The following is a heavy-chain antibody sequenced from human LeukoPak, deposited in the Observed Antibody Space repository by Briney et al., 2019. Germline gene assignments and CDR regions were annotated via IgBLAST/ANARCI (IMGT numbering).Heavy chain of an antibody. CDR2: ISSSSYI. J-gene: IGHJ4*02. CDR1: GFTFSSYE. V-gene: IGHV3-21*01. CDR3: ARERIAVAGSYYFDY. D-gene: IGHD6-19*01. Sequence: PGGSLTLSCAASGFTFSSYEMNWVRQAPGKGLEWVSSISSSSYIYYADSVKGRFTISRDNAKNSLYLQMNSLRAEDTAVYYCARERIAVAGSYYFDYWGQGTLVTVSS.